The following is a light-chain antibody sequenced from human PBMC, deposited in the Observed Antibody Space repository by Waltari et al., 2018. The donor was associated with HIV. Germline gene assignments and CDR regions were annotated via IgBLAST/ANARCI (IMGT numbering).Light chain of an antibody. CDR2: DTS. CDR3: QQRSKWPPIT. CDR1: QSVNTY. Sequence: EIVLTQSPATLSLSPGERATLSCRASQSVNTYLAWYQQKPGQAPRLLIYDTSNRATGIPVRFSGSGSGTDFTLNISSLEPEDSAVYYCQQRSKWPPITFGQGTRLEIK. V-gene: IGKV3-11*01. J-gene: IGKJ5*01.